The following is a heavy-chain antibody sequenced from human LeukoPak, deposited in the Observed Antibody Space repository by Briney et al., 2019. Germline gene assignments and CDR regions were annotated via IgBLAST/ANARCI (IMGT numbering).Heavy chain of an antibody. D-gene: IGHD3-16*01. J-gene: IGHJ4*02. V-gene: IGHV3-15*07. Sequence: GGSLRLSCAVSGFTFTNVWMNWVRQAPGEGLEWVGRIKNKDEGEKTDYAAPVKGRFTISRDDSKATLFLQMNSLKMEDTGIYYCTTGIDYGGGYWGQGTLVTVSS. CDR1: GFTFTNVW. CDR2: IKNKDEGEKT. CDR3: TTGIDYGGGY.